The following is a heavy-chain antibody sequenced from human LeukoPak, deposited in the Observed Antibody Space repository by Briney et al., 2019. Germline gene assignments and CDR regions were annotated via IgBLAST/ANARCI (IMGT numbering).Heavy chain of an antibody. CDR1: GGSINSYY. Sequence: SETLSLTCTVSGGSINSYYWSWIRQPPGKGLEWIGYIYYSGSTNYNPSLKSRITISVDTSKNQFSLKLSSVTAADTAVYYCARGPTGDDYWGHGTLVTVSS. J-gene: IGHJ4*01. V-gene: IGHV4-59*01. CDR2: IYYSGST. CDR3: ARGPTGDDY. D-gene: IGHD7-27*01.